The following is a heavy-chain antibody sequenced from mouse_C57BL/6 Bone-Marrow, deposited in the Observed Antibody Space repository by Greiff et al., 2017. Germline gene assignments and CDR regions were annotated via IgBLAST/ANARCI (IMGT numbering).Heavy chain of an antibody. J-gene: IGHJ3*01. CDR1: GYTFTSYG. D-gene: IGHD3-2*02. CDR3: AKEDERAQASFAY. CDR2: IDPRSGHT. V-gene: IGHV1-81*01. Sequence: VQLQQSGAELARPGASVKLSCKASGYTFTSYGISWVKQRTGQGLEWIGEIDPRSGHTYYTAKFKGKATLTADKSSSTAYMELRSLTSEDSAVXFGAKEDERAQASFAYWGQGTLVTVSA.